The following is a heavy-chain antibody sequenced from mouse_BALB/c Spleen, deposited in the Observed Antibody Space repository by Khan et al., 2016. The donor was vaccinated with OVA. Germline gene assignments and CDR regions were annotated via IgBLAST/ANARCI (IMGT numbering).Heavy chain of an antibody. CDR1: GFTFSSYS. Sequence: EVELVESGGDLVKPGGSLKLSCAASGFTFSSYSMSWVRQTPDKRLEWVATISSGGDYTYYPDNVKGRFTIYRDNAKHTQYLQMSSLNSEDSAMYYCASHLTGSFAYWGQGTLVTVSA. J-gene: IGHJ3*01. D-gene: IGHD4-1*01. CDR2: ISSGGDYT. CDR3: ASHLTGSFAY. V-gene: IGHV5-6*01.